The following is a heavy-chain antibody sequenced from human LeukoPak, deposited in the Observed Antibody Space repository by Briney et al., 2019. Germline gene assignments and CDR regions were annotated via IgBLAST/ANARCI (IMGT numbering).Heavy chain of an antibody. Sequence: GGSLRLSCAASGFTFSSYSMNWVRQAPGKGLEWVSSISSSSSYIYYADSVKGRFTISRGNAKNSLYLQMNSLRAEDTAVYYCARGKIGYYYGDYDGYWGQGTLVTVSS. J-gene: IGHJ4*02. V-gene: IGHV3-21*01. D-gene: IGHD4-17*01. CDR3: ARGKIGYYYGDYDGY. CDR1: GFTFSSYS. CDR2: ISSSSSYI.